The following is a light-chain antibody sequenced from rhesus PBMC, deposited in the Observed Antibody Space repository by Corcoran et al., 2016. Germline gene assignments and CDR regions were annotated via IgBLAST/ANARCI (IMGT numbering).Light chain of an antibody. J-gene: IGKJ4*01. CDR1: ENVNNY. V-gene: IGKV1-74*01. CDR2: KAS. Sequence: DIQMTQSPSSLSASVGDRVTITCRASENVNNYLNWYQQKTGKAPKLLFYKASTLQSGVPSRFSGSGSGTDYTFTISSLQPEGVATYYCQHGYGTPLTFGGGTKVEIK. CDR3: QHGYGTPLT.